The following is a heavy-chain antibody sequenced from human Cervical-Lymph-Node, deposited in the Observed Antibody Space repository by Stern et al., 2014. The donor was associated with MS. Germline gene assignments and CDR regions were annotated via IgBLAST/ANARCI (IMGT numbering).Heavy chain of an antibody. CDR3: VRRRDSAGYDTFDL. CDR2: IYTADSDT. V-gene: IGHV5-51*01. Sequence: VQLGQSGAEVKKPGESLKISCRTSGYTFSNFWIGWVRQMPGKGLEWMGVIYTADSDTTYSPSFQGQVTISADESISTAYLQWRSLKASDTAMYYCVRRRDSAGYDTFDLWGQGTMLIVSS. J-gene: IGHJ3*01. D-gene: IGHD3-22*01. CDR1: GYTFSNFW.